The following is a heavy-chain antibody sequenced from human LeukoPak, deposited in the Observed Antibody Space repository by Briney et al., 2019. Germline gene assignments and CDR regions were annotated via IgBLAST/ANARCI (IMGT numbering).Heavy chain of an antibody. CDR2: INTDGSST. Sequence: PGGSLRLSCAASGFTFSSYWMHWVRQAPGKGLVWVSRINTDGSSTSYADSVKGRFTISRDNAKNTLYLQMNSLRAEDTAVYYCARGTIYIAVAGTNDYWGQGTLVTVSS. J-gene: IGHJ4*02. D-gene: IGHD6-19*01. CDR1: GFTFSSYW. CDR3: ARGTIYIAVAGTNDY. V-gene: IGHV3-74*01.